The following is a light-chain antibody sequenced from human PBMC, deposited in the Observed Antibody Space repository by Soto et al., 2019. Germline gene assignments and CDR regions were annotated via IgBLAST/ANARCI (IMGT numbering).Light chain of an antibody. V-gene: IGLV2-14*01. CDR1: SSDVGGYNY. Sequence: QSVLTQPASVSGSPGQSITISCTGTSSDVGGYNYVSWYQQHPGKALKLMIYDVSNRPSGVSNRFSGSKSGNTASLTISGLQAEDEADYYCSSYTSSSIVVFGGGTKLTVL. CDR3: SSYTSSSIVV. J-gene: IGLJ2*01. CDR2: DVS.